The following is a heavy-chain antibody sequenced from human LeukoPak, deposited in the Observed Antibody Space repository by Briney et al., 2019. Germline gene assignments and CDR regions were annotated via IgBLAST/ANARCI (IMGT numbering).Heavy chain of an antibody. Sequence: PGGSLRPSCAASGFKFSDYHMSWIRQAPGKGLEWLSDISSGGGNIFYADSVKGRFTISRVNAKNSLYLQINSLRGEDTAIHYCARGGWLQPRDYWGQGTLVTVYS. J-gene: IGHJ4*02. CDR2: ISSGGGNI. D-gene: IGHD5-24*01. CDR3: ARGGWLQPRDY. CDR1: GFKFSDYH. V-gene: IGHV3-11*01.